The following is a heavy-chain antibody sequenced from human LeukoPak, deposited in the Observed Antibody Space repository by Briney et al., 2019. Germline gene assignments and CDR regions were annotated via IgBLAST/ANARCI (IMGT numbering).Heavy chain of an antibody. J-gene: IGHJ4*02. CDR2: ISPDASQK. Sequence: GGSLRLSCAASGLALKTSWMAWVRQGPGKGLEWAAVISPDASQKYYADSMKGRFTISRDNAKNSLYLQVDSLRVEDTSVYYCATQSYGLFASWGQGTLVTVSS. CDR1: GLALKTSW. V-gene: IGHV3-7*01. D-gene: IGHD4-17*01. CDR3: ATQSYGLFAS.